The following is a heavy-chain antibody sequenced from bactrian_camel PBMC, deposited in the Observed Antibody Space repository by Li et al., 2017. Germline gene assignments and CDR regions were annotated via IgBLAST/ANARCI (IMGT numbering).Heavy chain of an antibody. CDR1: EYTYKFC. Sequence: HVQLVESGRESVQAGGSTRLTCQSSEYTYKFCVGWFRQAPGKQREGVARINTNSGYRDYPSSVKGRFTISLDNSKNSLYLQMNGLKPEDTGMYYCAAGRHRLGLCYLLPERFPDWGQGTQVTVS. D-gene: IGHD1*01. V-gene: IGHV3S63*01. CDR3: AAGRHRLGLCYLLPERFPD. J-gene: IGHJ4*01. CDR2: INTNSGYR.